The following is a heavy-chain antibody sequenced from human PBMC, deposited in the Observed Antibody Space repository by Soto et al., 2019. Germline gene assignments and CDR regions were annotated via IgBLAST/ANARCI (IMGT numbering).Heavy chain of an antibody. CDR3: AREGENSSADTHNWFDP. CDR2: IIPIFGTA. V-gene: IGHV1-69*01. J-gene: IGHJ5*02. Sequence: QLVQSGAEVKKPGSSVKVSCKASGGTFSSYAISWVRQAPGQGLEWMGGIIPIFGTANYAQKFQGRVTITADESTSTAYMELSSLRSEDTAVYYCAREGENSSADTHNWFDPWGQGTLVTVSS. CDR1: GGTFSSYA. D-gene: IGHD3-16*01.